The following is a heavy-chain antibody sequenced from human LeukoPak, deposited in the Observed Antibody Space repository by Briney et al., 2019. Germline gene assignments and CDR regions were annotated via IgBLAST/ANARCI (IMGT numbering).Heavy chain of an antibody. D-gene: IGHD1-7*01. J-gene: IGHJ4*02. CDR1: GYTFTSYG. V-gene: IGHV1-18*01. CDR2: NSAYNGNT. CDR3: ARAPLSQTGTTWDY. Sequence: GASVKVSCKASGYTFTSYGISWVRQAPGQGLEWMGWNSAYNGNTNYAQKLQGRVTMTTDTSTSTAYMELRSLRSDDTAVYYCARAPLSQTGTTWDYWGQGTLVTVSS.